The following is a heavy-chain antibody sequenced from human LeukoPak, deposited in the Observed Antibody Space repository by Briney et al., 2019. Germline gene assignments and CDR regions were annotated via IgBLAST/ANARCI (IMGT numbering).Heavy chain of an antibody. D-gene: IGHD5-18*01. Sequence: SETLSLTCTVSGVSISSSNSYWGWIRQPPGKGLEWIGSIYYSGNTYYNASLKSQVSISIDTSKNQFSLKLSSVTAADTAVYYCARKRRGYSYGYRQNRDAFDIWGQGTMVTVSS. CDR2: IYYSGNT. J-gene: IGHJ3*02. V-gene: IGHV4-39*01. CDR1: GVSISSSNSY. CDR3: ARKRRGYSYGYRQNRDAFDI.